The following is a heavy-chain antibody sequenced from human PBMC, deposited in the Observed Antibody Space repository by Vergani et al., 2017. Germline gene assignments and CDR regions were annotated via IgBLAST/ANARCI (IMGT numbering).Heavy chain of an antibody. Sequence: VQLVQSGAEVKKPGSSVKVSCKASGGTFNNCAISWVRQAPGQGLEWRGRIIPILGIANYAQKFQGRVTITADKSTSTAYMELSSLRSEDTAVYYCARDEVATIGEYYFDYWGQGTLVTVSS. J-gene: IGHJ4*02. D-gene: IGHD5-12*01. V-gene: IGHV1-69*04. CDR1: GGTFNNCA. CDR3: ARDEVATIGEYYFDY. CDR2: IIPILGIA.